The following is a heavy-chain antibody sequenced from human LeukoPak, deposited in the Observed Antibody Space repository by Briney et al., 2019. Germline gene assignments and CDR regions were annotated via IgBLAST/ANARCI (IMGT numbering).Heavy chain of an antibody. CDR1: GFTFSSYA. D-gene: IGHD3-16*01. Sequence: GGSLRLSCAASGFTFSSYAMHWVRQAPGKGLEWVAVISYDGSNKYYADSVKGRFTISRDNSKNTLYLQMNSLGAEDTAVYYCAKDLTFGGVLGPLYWGQGTLVTVSS. V-gene: IGHV3-30*04. J-gene: IGHJ4*02. CDR2: ISYDGSNK. CDR3: AKDLTFGGVLGPLY.